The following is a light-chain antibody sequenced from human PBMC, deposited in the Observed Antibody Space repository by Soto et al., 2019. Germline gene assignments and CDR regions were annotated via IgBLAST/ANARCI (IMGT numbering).Light chain of an antibody. Sequence: DIQMTQSPSTPSASVGDRVTITCRASQSIGNWLAWYQQKAGKAPKLLIYKASSLERGVPSRFSGSGSGTEFTLTISSLQPDDFATYYCQQYTSYSSGVTFGPGTKVDIK. J-gene: IGKJ3*01. CDR2: KAS. CDR3: QQYTSYSSGVT. V-gene: IGKV1-5*03. CDR1: QSIGNW.